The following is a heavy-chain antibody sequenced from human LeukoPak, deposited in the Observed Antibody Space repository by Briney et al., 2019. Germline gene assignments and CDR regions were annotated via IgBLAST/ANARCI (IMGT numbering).Heavy chain of an antibody. CDR3: AKLWYYGAFDY. CDR1: GFTFSSYG. Sequence: GGSLRLSCAASGFTFSSYGMHWVRQAPGKGLEWVAVISYDGSNKYYADSVKGRFTISRDNSKNTLYLQMNSLRAEDTAVYYCAKLWYYGAFDYWGQGTLVTVSS. CDR2: ISYDGSNK. J-gene: IGHJ4*02. D-gene: IGHD4-17*01. V-gene: IGHV3-30*18.